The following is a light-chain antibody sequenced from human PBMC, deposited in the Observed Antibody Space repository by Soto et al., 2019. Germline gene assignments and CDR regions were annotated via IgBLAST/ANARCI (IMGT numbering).Light chain of an antibody. CDR3: GTWDSSLSVEV. CDR2: DNN. Sequence: QSVLTQPPSVSAAPGQTVTISCSGSSSNIGNNFVSWYQQLPGTAPRLLIYDNNKRPSGIPDRFSGSKSGTSATLGITGLQTGDEADYYCGTWDSSLSVEVFGTGTKLTVL. CDR1: SSNIGNNF. J-gene: IGLJ1*01. V-gene: IGLV1-51*01.